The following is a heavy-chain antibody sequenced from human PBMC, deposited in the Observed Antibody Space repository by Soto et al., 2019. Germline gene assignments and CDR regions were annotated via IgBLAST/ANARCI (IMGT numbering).Heavy chain of an antibody. CDR2: INYSGST. J-gene: IGHJ4*02. CDR1: GVSISSYY. V-gene: IGHV4-59*01. Sequence: PSETLSLTCTVSGVSISSYYWSWIRQPPGKGLEWIGYINYSGSTKYNPSLKSRVTISVDTSRNQFSLKLSSVTAADAAVYYCARDQILTGKFDYWGQGTLVTVSS. D-gene: IGHD3-9*01. CDR3: ARDQILTGKFDY.